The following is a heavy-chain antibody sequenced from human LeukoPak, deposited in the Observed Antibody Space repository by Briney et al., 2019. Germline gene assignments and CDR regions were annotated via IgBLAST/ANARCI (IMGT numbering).Heavy chain of an antibody. D-gene: IGHD2-15*01. V-gene: IGHV4-39*07. CDR3: ARGIVVVAQLGFYFYYMDV. CDR2: SYHSGST. Sequence: SEALSLTCTVSGGSISSSSYYWGWIRQPPGKGLEWIGSSYHSGSTYYNPSLKSRVTISVDTSKNQFSLKLSSVTAADTAVYYCARGIVVVAQLGFYFYYMDVWGKGTTVTISS. J-gene: IGHJ6*03. CDR1: GGSISSSSYY.